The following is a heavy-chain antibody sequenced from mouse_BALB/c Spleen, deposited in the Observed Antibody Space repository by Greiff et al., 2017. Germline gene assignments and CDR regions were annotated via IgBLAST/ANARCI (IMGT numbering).Heavy chain of an antibody. CDR3: ARSPITTVVATSYYYAMDY. CDR1: GYSITSDYA. J-gene: IGHJ4*01. Sequence: EVKLVESGPGLVKPSQSLSLTCTVTGYSITSDYAWNWIRQFPGNKLEWMGYISYSGSTSYNPSLKSRISITRDTSKNQFFLQLNSVTTEDTATYYCARSPITTVVATSYYYAMDYWGQGTSVTVSS. D-gene: IGHD1-1*01. CDR2: ISYSGST. V-gene: IGHV3-2*02.